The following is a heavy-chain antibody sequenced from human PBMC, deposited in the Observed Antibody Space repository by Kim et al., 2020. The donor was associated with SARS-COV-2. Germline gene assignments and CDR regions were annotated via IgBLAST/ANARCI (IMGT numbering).Heavy chain of an antibody. CDR1: GFSISTSGVG. CDR2: IYWNNDK. J-gene: IGHJ6*02. CDR3: AHNLPPLQYCGGACYSDIRGMDV. Sequence: SGPTLVNPTQTLTLTCTFSGFSISTSGVGVGWIRQPPGKALEWLVLIYWNNDKRYSPSLKSRLTITKDTSKNQVVLTMTNMDPLDTATYFCAHNLPPLQYCGGACYSDIRGMDVWGQGTTVTVSS. D-gene: IGHD2-21*02. V-gene: IGHV2-5*01.